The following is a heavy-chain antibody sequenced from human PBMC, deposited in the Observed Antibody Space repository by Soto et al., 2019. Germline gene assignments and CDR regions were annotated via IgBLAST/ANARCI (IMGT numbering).Heavy chain of an antibody. J-gene: IGHJ4*02. CDR1: GGPFSGYY. Sequence: SETLSLTCAVYGGPFSGYYWSWIRQPPGKGLEWIGEINHSGITNYNPSLKSRVTISVDTSKNQFSLKLSSVTAADTAVYYCARGKVQLWLAYWGPGTRITVAS. CDR3: ARGKVQLWLAY. D-gene: IGHD5-18*01. CDR2: INHSGIT. V-gene: IGHV4-34*01.